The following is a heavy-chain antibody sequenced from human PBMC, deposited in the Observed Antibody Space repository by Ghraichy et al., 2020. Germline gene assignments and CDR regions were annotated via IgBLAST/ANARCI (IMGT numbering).Heavy chain of an antibody. CDR3: VTTPGGNSYY. V-gene: IGHV3-15*01. Sequence: GGSLRLSCLASGFTFRDAWMTWVRQAPGKGLEWVGRIKSDIDDGTTDYAAPVKGRFTISRDDAENTLSLQMNSLRSEDTSVSYCVTTPGGNSYYWGRGTLVTVSS. CDR1: GFTFRDAW. D-gene: IGHD4-23*01. J-gene: IGHJ4*02. CDR2: IKSDIDDGTT.